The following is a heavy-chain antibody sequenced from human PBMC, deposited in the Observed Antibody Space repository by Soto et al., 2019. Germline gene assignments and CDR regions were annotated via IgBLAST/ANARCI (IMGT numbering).Heavy chain of an antibody. V-gene: IGHV1-18*01. CDR3: ARDTMVTSNWFDP. CDR2: ISAHNGNT. D-gene: IGHD4-17*01. Sequence: VQLVQSGAEVKKPGASVKVSCKASGYTFTIYGIIWVRQAPGQGLEWMGWISAHNGNTNYAQKLQGRVTMTTDTSTSTAYMELRSLRPDDTAVYYCARDTMVTSNWFDPWGQGTLVTVSS. CDR1: GYTFTIYG. J-gene: IGHJ5*02.